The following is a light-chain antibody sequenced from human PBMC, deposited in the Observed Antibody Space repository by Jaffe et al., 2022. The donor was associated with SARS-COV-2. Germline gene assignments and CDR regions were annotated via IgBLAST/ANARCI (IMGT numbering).Light chain of an antibody. CDR3: QQYGSSVIT. Sequence: EIVLTQSPGTLSLSPGERATLSCRASQSVSSSSLAWYQQRPGQAPRLLIYGSSSRATGIPDRFTGSGSGTDFTLTITRLAPEDFAVYYCQQYGSSVITFGQGTRLEIK. CDR2: GSS. V-gene: IGKV3-20*01. CDR1: QSVSSSS. J-gene: IGKJ5*01.